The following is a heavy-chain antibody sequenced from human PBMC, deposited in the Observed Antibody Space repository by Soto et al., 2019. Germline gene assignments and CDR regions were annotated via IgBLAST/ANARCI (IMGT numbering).Heavy chain of an antibody. D-gene: IGHD3-3*02. Sequence: GGSLRLSCAASGFTFSSYGMHWVRQAPGKGLEWVAVIWYDGSNKYYADSVKGRFTISRDNSKNTLYLQMNSLRAEDTAVYYCARGLYHFWQQFYGMDVWGQGTTVTVSS. V-gene: IGHV3-33*01. CDR2: IWYDGSNK. CDR1: GFTFSSYG. CDR3: ARGLYHFWQQFYGMDV. J-gene: IGHJ6*02.